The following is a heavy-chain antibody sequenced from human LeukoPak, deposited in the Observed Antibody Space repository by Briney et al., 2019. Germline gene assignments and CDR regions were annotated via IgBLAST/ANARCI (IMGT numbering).Heavy chain of an antibody. D-gene: IGHD3-22*01. V-gene: IGHV4-39*01. Sequence: SETLSLTCSVSGGSISSTNYHWGWIRQPPGKGLEWIGSIYYSGRTYYNPSLKSRVTISVDTSKNQFSLKLSSVTAADTAVYYCARRRDYYDSSGYAFDYWGQGTLVTVSS. CDR3: ARRRDYYDSSGYAFDY. CDR1: GGSISSTNYH. CDR2: IYYSGRT. J-gene: IGHJ4*02.